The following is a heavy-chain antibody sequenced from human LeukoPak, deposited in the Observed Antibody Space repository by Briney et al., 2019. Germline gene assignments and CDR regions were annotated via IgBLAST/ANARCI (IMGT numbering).Heavy chain of an antibody. J-gene: IGHJ4*02. Sequence: ASVKVSCKASGGTFSNYTISWVRQAPGQGLEWMGGIIPIFGTPDYAQKFQGRVAITADESTSTAYMELSSLRSEDTAVFYCARGRFGLLWFGELERWGQGTLVTVSS. CDR2: IIPIFGTP. CDR1: GGTFSNYT. D-gene: IGHD3-10*01. CDR3: ARGRFGLLWFGELER. V-gene: IGHV1-69*13.